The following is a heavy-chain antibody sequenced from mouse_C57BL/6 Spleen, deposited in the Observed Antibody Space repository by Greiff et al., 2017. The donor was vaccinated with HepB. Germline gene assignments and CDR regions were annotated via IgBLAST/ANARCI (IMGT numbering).Heavy chain of an antibody. CDR1: GFSLTSYA. Sequence: QVQLQQSGPGLVAPSQSLSITCTVSGFSLTSYAISWVRQPPGKGLEWLGVIWTGGGTNYNSALKSRLSISKDNSKSQVFLKMNSLQTDDTARYYCARNQVRYGSSYYFDYWGQGTTLTVSS. CDR3: ARNQVRYGSSYYFDY. D-gene: IGHD1-1*01. J-gene: IGHJ2*01. CDR2: IWTGGGT. V-gene: IGHV2-9-1*01.